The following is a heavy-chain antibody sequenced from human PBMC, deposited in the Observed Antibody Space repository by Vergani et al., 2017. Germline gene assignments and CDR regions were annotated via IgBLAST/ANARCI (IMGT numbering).Heavy chain of an antibody. CDR1: GDAISRDTYS. CDR2: VYYSGTT. J-gene: IGHJ6*03. V-gene: IGHV4-30-2*01. CDR3: ARGQTGYSRDWSTYFFFMDV. D-gene: IGHD3/OR15-3a*01. Sequence: QLQLQESDSRLVNPSQTLSLTCTLSGDAISRDTYSWNWVRQPPGKPLRWIGSVYYSGTTYYNPSLGCRVTMSIDKSKNHFSLTLTSVTAADSAFYFCARGQTGYSRDWSTYFFFMDVWGKGTTVTVSS.